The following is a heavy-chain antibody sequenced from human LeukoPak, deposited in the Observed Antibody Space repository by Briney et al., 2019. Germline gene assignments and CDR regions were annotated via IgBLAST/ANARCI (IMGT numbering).Heavy chain of an antibody. CDR3: ADGTQPYYFDY. Sequence: SGTLSLTCAVSGGSISSGGYYWSWIRQHPGKGLEWIGYIYYSGSTYYNPSLKSRVTISVDTSKNQFSLKLSSVTAADTAVYYCADGTQPYYFDYWGQGTLVTVSS. V-gene: IGHV4-31*11. J-gene: IGHJ4*02. CDR2: IYYSGST. CDR1: GGSISSGGYY. D-gene: IGHD1-14*01.